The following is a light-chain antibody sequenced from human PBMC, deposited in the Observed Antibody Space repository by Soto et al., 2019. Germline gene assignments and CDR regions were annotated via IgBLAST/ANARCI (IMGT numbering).Light chain of an antibody. J-gene: IGLJ3*02. CDR2: EGS. V-gene: IGLV2-23*01. Sequence: QSALTQPASVSGSPGQSITISCTGTSSDVGSYNLVSWYQQHPGKAPKLMIYEGSKRPSGVSNRFSGSKSGNTASLTISGLQAEYEADYYCCSYAGSSTGVFGGGTKLTAL. CDR1: SSDVGSYNL. CDR3: CSYAGSSTGV.